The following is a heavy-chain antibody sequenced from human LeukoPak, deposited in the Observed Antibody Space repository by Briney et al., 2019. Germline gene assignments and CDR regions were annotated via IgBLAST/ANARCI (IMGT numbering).Heavy chain of an antibody. CDR2: ISGSGGST. V-gene: IGHV3-23*01. CDR3: AKRFLEWFGLYAFDI. J-gene: IGHJ3*02. D-gene: IGHD3-3*01. CDR1: GFTFSIYA. Sequence: GGSLRLSCAASGFTFSIYAMSWVRQAPGEGLEWVSSISGSGGSTYYADCVKGRLTISRDNFKNTLYLQMNSLRAEDTAVYYCAKRFLEWFGLYAFDIWGQGTMVTVSS.